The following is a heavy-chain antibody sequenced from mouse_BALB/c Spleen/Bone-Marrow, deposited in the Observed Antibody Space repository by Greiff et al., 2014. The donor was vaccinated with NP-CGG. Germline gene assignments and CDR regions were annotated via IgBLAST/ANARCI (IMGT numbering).Heavy chain of an antibody. CDR2: INPSTGYT. CDR3: AREGYYGSPFAY. D-gene: IGHD1-1*01. CDR1: GYTFTSYW. V-gene: IGHV1-7*01. J-gene: IGHJ3*01. Sequence: VQLQQSGAELAKPGASVKMSCKASGYTFTSYWMHWVKQRPGQGLEWIGYINPSTGYTEYNQKFRDKATLTADKSSSTAYMQLSSLTSEDSAVYYCAREGYYGSPFAYWGQGTLVTVSA.